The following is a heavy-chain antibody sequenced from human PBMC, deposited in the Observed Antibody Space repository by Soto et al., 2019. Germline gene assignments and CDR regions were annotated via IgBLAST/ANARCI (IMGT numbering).Heavy chain of an antibody. D-gene: IGHD3-22*01. Sequence: QITLKESGPTLVKPTQTLTLTCTFSGFSLSTSGVDVGWIRQAPGKALEWLALIYWDDDKRYSPSLKSRLTIANDTSKNQVVLTMTNMDPVDTATYYCAHRDDSSGYWNPWGQGTLVTVSS. CDR1: GFSLSTSGVD. J-gene: IGHJ5*02. CDR2: IYWDDDK. CDR3: AHRDDSSGYWNP. V-gene: IGHV2-5*02.